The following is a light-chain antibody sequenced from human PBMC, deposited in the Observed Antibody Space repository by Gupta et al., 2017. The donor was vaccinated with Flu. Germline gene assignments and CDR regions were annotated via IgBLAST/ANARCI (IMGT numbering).Light chain of an antibody. CDR2: TAS. V-gene: IGKV1-39*01. CDR1: QSISSY. J-gene: IGKJ5*01. CDR3: QQNDSTLSIT. Sequence: DIQMTQSPSSLSASVGDRVTITCRASQSISSYLNWYQQKPGKAPKLLIYTASSLQSGVPSRFSGSGCGTDFTLTISSRQPEDFAAYYCQQNDSTLSITFGQGTQLEIK.